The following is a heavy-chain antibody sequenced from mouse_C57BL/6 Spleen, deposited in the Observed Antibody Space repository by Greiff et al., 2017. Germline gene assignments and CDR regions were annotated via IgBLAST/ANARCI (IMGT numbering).Heavy chain of an antibody. Sequence: EVQLQQSGAELVKPGASVKLSCTASGFNIKDYYMHWVKQRTEQGLEWIGRIDPEAGETKYAPKFQGKATITADTSSNTAYLQLSSLTSADTADDYGARSSYNDDPFAYWGQGTLVTVSA. CDR2: IDPEAGET. CDR3: ARSSYNDDPFAY. CDR1: GFNIKDYY. J-gene: IGHJ3*01. D-gene: IGHD2-4*01. V-gene: IGHV14-2*01.